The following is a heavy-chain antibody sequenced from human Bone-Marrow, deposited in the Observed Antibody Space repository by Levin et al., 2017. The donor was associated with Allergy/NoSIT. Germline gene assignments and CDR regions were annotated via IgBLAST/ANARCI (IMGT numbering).Heavy chain of an antibody. D-gene: IGHD2-2*01. Sequence: GESLKISCAASGFNFSRYGMHWVRQAPGKGLEWVAATSFDGSDTYYVDSVKGRFTISRDNSKNTLYLHMNSLKIEDTAMYYCAKIVTGYDSVADDYDIWGQGTMVTVSS. J-gene: IGHJ3*02. CDR2: TSFDGSDT. V-gene: IGHV3-30*18. CDR1: GFNFSRYG. CDR3: AKIVTGYDSVADDYDI.